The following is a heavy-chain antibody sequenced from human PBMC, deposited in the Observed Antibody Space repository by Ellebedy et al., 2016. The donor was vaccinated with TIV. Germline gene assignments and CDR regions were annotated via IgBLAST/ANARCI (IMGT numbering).Heavy chain of an antibody. CDR3: ARVNSYCNSTTCSENLGFDP. V-gene: IGHV3-11*01. J-gene: IGHJ5*02. CDR2: VSGSGKTI. D-gene: IGHD2-21*02. CDR1: KFDFSDYY. Sequence: GGSLRLSXAASKFDFSDYYMTWIRQAPGKGLEWISYVSGSGKTIYYADSVKGRFTISRDNAKKSLFLAMNNLRPEDTAVYYCARVNSYCNSTTCSENLGFDPWGQGTLVTVSS.